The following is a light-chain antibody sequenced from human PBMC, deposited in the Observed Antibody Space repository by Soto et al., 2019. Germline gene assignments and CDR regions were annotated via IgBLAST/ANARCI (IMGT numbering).Light chain of an antibody. V-gene: IGKV1-5*03. CDR2: KAS. CDR1: HSISSW. Sequence: DIQMTQSPSTLSASVGDRVTITCRASHSISSWLAWYQQKPGKAPKILIYKASNLESGVPSRFSGSGSGTEFTLTISSLQPDDFATYYCQQYNSYSRTFGQGTKVEIK. CDR3: QQYNSYSRT. J-gene: IGKJ1*01.